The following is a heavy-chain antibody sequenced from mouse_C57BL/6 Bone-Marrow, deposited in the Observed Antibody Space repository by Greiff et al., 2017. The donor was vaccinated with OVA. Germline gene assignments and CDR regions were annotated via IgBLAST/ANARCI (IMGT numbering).Heavy chain of an antibody. J-gene: IGHJ1*03. CDR1: GYTFTDYG. V-gene: IGHV1-81*01. CDR3: ARVGYDSYPWHFGF. Sequence: QVQLQESGAELARPGASVKLSCKASGYTFTDYGISWVKQRPGQGLEWIGAIYPKSGGTYYNQKFKGKATLTADKSYSTAYMELRSLTSEDYAVYFCARVGYDSYPWHFGFWGTATTVTASS. D-gene: IGHD1-1*01. CDR2: IYPKSGGT.